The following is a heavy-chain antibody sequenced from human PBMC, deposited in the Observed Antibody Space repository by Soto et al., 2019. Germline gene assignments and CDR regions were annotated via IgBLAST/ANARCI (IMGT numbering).Heavy chain of an antibody. V-gene: IGHV2-5*02. CDR2: IYWDGDE. D-gene: IGHD2-15*01. J-gene: IGHJ6*02. CDR3: AHKGGRGAAMDV. Sequence: QITLKESGPALVKPTQTLTLTCTFSGFSVSTSGVGVAWIRQPPGKALEWLALIYWDGDERYSPFLQSRVTITKDTSNNQVVLTMTNMDPVDTATYYCAHKGGRGAAMDVWGQGTTVTVSS. CDR1: GFSVSTSGVG.